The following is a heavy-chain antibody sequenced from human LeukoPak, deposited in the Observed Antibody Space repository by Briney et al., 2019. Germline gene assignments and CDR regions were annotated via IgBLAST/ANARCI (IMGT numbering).Heavy chain of an antibody. J-gene: IGHJ6*03. Sequence: PSETLSLTCTVSGGSIRNSYWSWIRQPPGKGVEWIGYVFYIGDTNYNPSIKGRVTMSVDTSKNQFSLKLNSVTAADTAVYYCARRAASAIVYYYFYMDVWGKGTTVTVSS. CDR1: GGSIRNSY. CDR3: ARRAASAIVYYYFYMDV. V-gene: IGHV4-59*01. CDR2: VFYIGDT. D-gene: IGHD2-2*02.